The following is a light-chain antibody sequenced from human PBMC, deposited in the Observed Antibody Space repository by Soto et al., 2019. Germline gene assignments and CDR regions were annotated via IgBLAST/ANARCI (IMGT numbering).Light chain of an antibody. V-gene: IGLV2-23*01. CDR2: EGS. Sequence: QSALTQHASVSGSPGQSITISCTGTSSDVGSYNLVSWYQQHPGKAPKLMIYEGSKRPSGVSNRFSGSKSGNTASLTISGLQAEDEADYYCCSYAGSSTFRVVFGGGTKLTVL. J-gene: IGLJ2*01. CDR3: CSYAGSSTFRVV. CDR1: SSDVGSYNL.